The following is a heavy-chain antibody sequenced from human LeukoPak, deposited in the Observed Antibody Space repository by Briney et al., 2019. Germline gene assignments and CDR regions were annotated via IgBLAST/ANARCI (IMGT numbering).Heavy chain of an antibody. CDR3: ARNLQQLEEGAFDI. Sequence: SGPTLVNPTQTLTLTCTFSGFSLSTSGMCVSWIRQPPGKALEWLARIDWDDDKYYSTSLKTRLTISKDTSKNQVVLTMTNMDPVDTATYYCARNLQQLEEGAFDICGQGTMVTVSS. D-gene: IGHD6-13*01. V-gene: IGHV2-70*11. CDR2: IDWDDDK. J-gene: IGHJ3*02. CDR1: GFSLSTSGMC.